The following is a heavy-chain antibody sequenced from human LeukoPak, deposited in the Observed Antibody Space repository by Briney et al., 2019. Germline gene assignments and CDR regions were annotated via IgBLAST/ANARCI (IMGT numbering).Heavy chain of an antibody. CDR2: IYTSGST. CDR1: GGSISSYY. J-gene: IGHJ4*02. CDR3: ARQRYYYDSSGYYYDY. Sequence: SETLSLTCTVSGGSISSYYWSWIRQPPGKGLEWIGYIYTSGSTNYNPSLKSRVTISVDTSKNQFSLKLSSVTAADTAVYYCARQRYYYDSSGYYYDYCGQGTLVTVSS. D-gene: IGHD3-22*01. V-gene: IGHV4-4*09.